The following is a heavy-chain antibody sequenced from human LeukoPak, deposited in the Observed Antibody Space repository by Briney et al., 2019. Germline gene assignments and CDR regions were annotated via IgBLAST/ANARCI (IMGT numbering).Heavy chain of an antibody. CDR3: ANHILGYCSGGSCANFDH. CDR1: GFTFDDYG. Sequence: RPGGSLRLSCAASGFTFDDYGMSWVRQAPGKGLEWVSAISGSGGSTYYADSVKGRFTISRDNSKNTLFLQMNSLRAEDTAVYYCANHILGYCSGGSCANFDHWGQGTLVTVSS. CDR2: ISGSGGST. D-gene: IGHD2-15*01. V-gene: IGHV3-23*01. J-gene: IGHJ4*02.